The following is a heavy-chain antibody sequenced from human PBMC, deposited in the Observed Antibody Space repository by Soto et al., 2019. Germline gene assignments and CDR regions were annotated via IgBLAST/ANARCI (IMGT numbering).Heavy chain of an antibody. D-gene: IGHD6-13*01. CDR2: INPNSGGT. CDR3: ARNAQDLGRIAAAVTPDY. CDR1: GYTFTGYD. V-gene: IGHV1-2*02. Sequence: ASVNVSCKASGYTFTGYDMHWVRPAPGQGLELMGWINPNSGGTNYAQKFQGRVTMTRDTSISTAYMEPSRLRSDDTAVYYCARNAQDLGRIAAAVTPDYGGHGTLDTVSS. J-gene: IGHJ4*01.